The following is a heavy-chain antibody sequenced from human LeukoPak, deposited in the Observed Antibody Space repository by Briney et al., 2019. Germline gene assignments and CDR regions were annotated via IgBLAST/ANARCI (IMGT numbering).Heavy chain of an antibody. V-gene: IGHV3-49*04. J-gene: IGHJ6*02. D-gene: IGHD5-18*01. CDR3: TRGPIQLWLYHGMDV. CDR2: IRSKTYGGTT. Sequence: GRSLRLSCTVSGFTFGDHAMSWVRQAPGKGLEWVGFIRSKTYGGTTEYAASVRGRFIISRDDSTSIAYLQMNSLKTEDTAVYYCTRGPIQLWLYHGMDVWGQGTTVTVSS. CDR1: GFTFGDHA.